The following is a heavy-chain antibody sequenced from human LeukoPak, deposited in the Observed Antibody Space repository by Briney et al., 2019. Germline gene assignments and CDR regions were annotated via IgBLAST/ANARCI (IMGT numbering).Heavy chain of an antibody. CDR1: GFIFTNYA. J-gene: IGHJ4*02. D-gene: IGHD1-7*01. CDR3: AKDQNQYIWNYVG. CDR2: VSESGGST. Sequence: GGSLRLSCAASGFIFTNYAMSWVRLTPGKGLEWVSSVSESGGSTYYADSVNGRFTISRDNSKNTLYLQMNSLRAEDTAVYYCAKDQNQYIWNYVGWGQGTLVTVSS. V-gene: IGHV3-23*01.